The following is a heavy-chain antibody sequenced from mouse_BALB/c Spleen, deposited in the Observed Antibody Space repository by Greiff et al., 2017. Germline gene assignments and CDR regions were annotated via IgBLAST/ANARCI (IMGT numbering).Heavy chain of an antibody. J-gene: IGHJ4*01. CDR2: IWGGGST. D-gene: IGHD2-2*01. V-gene: IGHV2-6-5*01. Sequence: QVQLQQSGPGLVAPSQSLSITCTVSGFSLTDYGVSWIRQPPGKGLEWLGVIWGGGSTYYNSALKSRLSISKDNSKSQVFLKMNSLQTDDTAMYYCAREKDGYDGYYYAMDYWGQGTSVTVSS. CDR3: AREKDGYDGYYYAMDY. CDR1: GFSLTDYG.